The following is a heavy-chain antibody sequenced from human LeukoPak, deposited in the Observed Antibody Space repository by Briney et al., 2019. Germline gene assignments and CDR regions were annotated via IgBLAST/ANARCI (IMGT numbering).Heavy chain of an antibody. CDR3: ARDRAAADP. Sequence: GGSLRLFCAASGFTFSSYSMNWVRQAPGKGLEWVAVISYDGSNKYYADSVKGRFTISRDDSKNMLFLQMDSLRVEDTAVYYCARDRAAADPWGQGTLVTVSS. D-gene: IGHD6-13*01. V-gene: IGHV3-30*03. CDR2: ISYDGSNK. CDR1: GFTFSSYS. J-gene: IGHJ5*02.